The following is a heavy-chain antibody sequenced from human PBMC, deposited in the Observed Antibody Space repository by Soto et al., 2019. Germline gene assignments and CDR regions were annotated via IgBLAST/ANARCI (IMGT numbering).Heavy chain of an antibody. Sequence: QVQLVESGGGLVKPGGSLRLACAASGFSFGDSYMSWVRQAPGKGLEWLSYISGGSSYTNYADSVKGRFTISRDNAKRSLYLELNSLIADDTAVYYCATTTAAASGYYFDHWGQGNLVTVSS. CDR1: GFSFGDSY. D-gene: IGHD1-1*01. CDR3: ATTTAAASGYYFDH. CDR2: ISGGSSYT. J-gene: IGHJ4*02. V-gene: IGHV3-11*06.